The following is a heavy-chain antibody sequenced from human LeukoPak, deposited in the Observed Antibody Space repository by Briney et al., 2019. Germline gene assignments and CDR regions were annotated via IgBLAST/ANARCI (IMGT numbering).Heavy chain of an antibody. CDR1: GFTFSSYS. J-gene: IGHJ4*02. Sequence: KPGGSLRLSCAASGFTFSSYSMNWVRQAPGKGLEWVSSISSSSSYIYYADSMKGRFTISRDNAKNSLYLQMNSLRAEDTAVYYCARDYYDSSGYQPFDYWGQGTLVTVSS. CDR2: ISSSSSYI. D-gene: IGHD3-22*01. CDR3: ARDYYDSSGYQPFDY. V-gene: IGHV3-21*01.